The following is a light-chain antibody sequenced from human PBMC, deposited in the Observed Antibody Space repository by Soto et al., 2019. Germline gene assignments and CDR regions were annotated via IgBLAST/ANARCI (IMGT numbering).Light chain of an antibody. V-gene: IGKV3-15*01. J-gene: IGKJ1*01. CDR1: QSVSSA. CDR2: DTS. CDR3: QHYDNWPRT. Sequence: ETVMTQSQVTLTVSPGALSTLFCRASQSVSSALAWYQQKPGQPPRLLIYDTSTRATGIPARFSGSGSGADFTLTISSLQSEDFAVYYCQHYDNWPRTFGQGTKVDIK.